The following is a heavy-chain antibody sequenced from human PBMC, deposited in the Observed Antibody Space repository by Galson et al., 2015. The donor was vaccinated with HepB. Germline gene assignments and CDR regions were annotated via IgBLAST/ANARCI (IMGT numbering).Heavy chain of an antibody. CDR1: GFTVSSNY. V-gene: IGHV3-53*01. D-gene: IGHD5-18*01. CDR3: ARTRGYSYEWEQTPYFDY. Sequence: SLRLSCAASGFTVSSNYMSWVRQAPGKGLEWVSVIYSGGSTYYADSVKGRFTISRDNSKNTLYLQMNSLRAEDTAVYYCARTRGYSYEWEQTPYFDYWGQGTLVTVSS. CDR2: IYSGGST. J-gene: IGHJ4*02.